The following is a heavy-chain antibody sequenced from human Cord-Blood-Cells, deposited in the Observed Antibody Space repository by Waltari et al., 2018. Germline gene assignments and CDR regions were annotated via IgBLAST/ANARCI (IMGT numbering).Heavy chain of an antibody. Sequence: QVQLVEYGGGVVQTGRSLRHSCAAAAFTLRSYRLDRVRQAPGKGLEWVAVISMDGSNKYYADSGKVRFTISRDNSKNTLYLQMNSLRAEDTAVYYCAKDLVGAFDYWGQGTLVTVSS. CDR2: ISMDGSNK. J-gene: IGHJ4*02. V-gene: IGHV3-30*18. CDR3: AKDLVGAFDY. D-gene: IGHD1-26*01. CDR1: AFTLRSYR.